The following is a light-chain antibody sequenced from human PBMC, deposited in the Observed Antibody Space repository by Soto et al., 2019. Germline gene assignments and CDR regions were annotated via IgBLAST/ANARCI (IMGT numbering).Light chain of an antibody. CDR2: DVS. V-gene: IGLV2-23*02. CDR3: CSYAGNNTLV. J-gene: IGLJ3*02. CDR1: SSNVGRYNF. Sequence: QSALTQPASVSGSRGQSITISCTGTSSNVGRYNFVSWYRQYPGRGPELIIYDVSHRPSTFFNRFSASKSGNTASLTVSDLQSDDEADSYGCSYAGNNTLVFGGGTKVTVL.